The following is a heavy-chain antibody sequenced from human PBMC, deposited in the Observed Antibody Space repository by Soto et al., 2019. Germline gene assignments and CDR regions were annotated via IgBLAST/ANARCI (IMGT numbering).Heavy chain of an antibody. V-gene: IGHV3-23*01. Sequence: EIQLLESGGGLAQPGGSLRLSCTASGFTFSSCAMTWVRQAPGKGLEWVLGISGSGYRTLYADSVKGRFTISRDNSKNTLHLQMSSLRAEDTAVYYCAKGPRYEPYYSMDVWGQGTTVTVSS. CDR2: ISGSGYRT. J-gene: IGHJ6*02. CDR1: GFTFSSCA. CDR3: AKGPRYEPYYSMDV. D-gene: IGHD3-16*01.